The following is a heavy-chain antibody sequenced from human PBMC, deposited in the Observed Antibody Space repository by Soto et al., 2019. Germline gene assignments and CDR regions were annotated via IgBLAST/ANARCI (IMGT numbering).Heavy chain of an antibody. J-gene: IGHJ4*01. CDR1: GFTFSSYG. CDR2: IWYDGSNK. V-gene: IGHV3-33*01. Sequence: QVQLVESGGGVVQPGRSLRLSCAASGFTFSSYGMHWVRQAPGKGLEWVAVIWYDGSNKYYADSVKGRFTISRDNSKNTLYLQMNSLRAEDTAVYYCARYNAGTADYWGHGTLVTVSS. D-gene: IGHD1-1*01. CDR3: ARYNAGTADY.